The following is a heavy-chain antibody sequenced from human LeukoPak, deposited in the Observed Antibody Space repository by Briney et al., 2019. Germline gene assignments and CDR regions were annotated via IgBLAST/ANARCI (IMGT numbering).Heavy chain of an antibody. D-gene: IGHD3-10*01. V-gene: IGHV4-61*01. J-gene: IGHJ4*02. CDR2: IYYTGST. CDR3: ARRGGSGRSFDY. Sequence: SETLSLTCTVSGGSVSSGTSYWSRIRQPPGKGLEWIGYIYYTGSTNYNPSLKSRLTISVDTSKNQFSLKLSSVTAADTAVYYCARRGGSGRSFDYWGQGTLVTVSS. CDR1: GGSVSSGTSY.